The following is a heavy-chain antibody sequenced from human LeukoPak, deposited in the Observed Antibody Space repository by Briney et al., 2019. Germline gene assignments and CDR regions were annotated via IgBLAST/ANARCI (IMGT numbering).Heavy chain of an antibody. CDR3: AKGGYYYGSGRSYYFDY. J-gene: IGHJ4*02. Sequence: PGGSLRLSCAASGFTFSSYAMTWFPRAPGKGLEWVSAISGGDGSTYYADSVKGRFTISRDSSKNTLYLQMNSLRAVDTAVYSSAKGGYYYGSGRSYYFDYWLQGTLVTVSS. D-gene: IGHD3-10*01. CDR2: ISGGDGST. V-gene: IGHV3-23*01. CDR1: GFTFSSYA.